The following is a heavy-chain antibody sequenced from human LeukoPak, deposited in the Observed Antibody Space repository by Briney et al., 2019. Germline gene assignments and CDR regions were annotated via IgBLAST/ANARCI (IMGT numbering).Heavy chain of an antibody. J-gene: IGHJ3*02. CDR2: IYYSGKT. CDR1: GGSLSSQY. CDR3: ARLLDNDSSGDPDTFDM. V-gene: IGHV4-59*11. Sequence: PSETLSLTCAVSGGSLSSQYWSWIRQLPGKGVEWIGYIYYSGKTYYSPSLHSRVTISVDTSKNHFSLKLTSVTTADTAVYYCARLLDNDSSGDPDTFDMWGQGTMVTVSS. D-gene: IGHD3-22*01.